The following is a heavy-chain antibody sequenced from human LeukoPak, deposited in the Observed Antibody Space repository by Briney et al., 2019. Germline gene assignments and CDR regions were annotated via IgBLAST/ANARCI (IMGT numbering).Heavy chain of an antibody. CDR2: FDPEEAKM. D-gene: IGHD3-3*01. CDR1: GNSLSELS. J-gene: IGHJ4*02. V-gene: IGHV1-24*01. Sequence: ASVTVSCKVSGNSLSELSIQWVRQAPGKGLEVMGGFDPEEAKMVYAQNFKGRVTMIEDTSTQTAYMELSGLTSDDTAVYYCTTRSGDFWSGFVNWGQGTLVTVSS. CDR3: TTRSGDFWSGFVN.